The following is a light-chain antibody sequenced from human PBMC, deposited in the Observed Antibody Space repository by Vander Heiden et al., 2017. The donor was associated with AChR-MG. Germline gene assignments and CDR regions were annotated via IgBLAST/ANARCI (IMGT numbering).Light chain of an antibody. Sequence: QSVLTQPPSVSGAPGPSVIISCTGSSSNLGAGHTVNWYRQLPGSAPKLLIYADTNRPSGVPDRFSGSNSGTSASLAITGLQPDDEADYYCQSYDNSLNAVVFGGGTKLTVL. CDR1: SSNLGAGHT. CDR3: QSYDNSLNAVV. V-gene: IGLV1-40*01. J-gene: IGLJ2*01. CDR2: ADT.